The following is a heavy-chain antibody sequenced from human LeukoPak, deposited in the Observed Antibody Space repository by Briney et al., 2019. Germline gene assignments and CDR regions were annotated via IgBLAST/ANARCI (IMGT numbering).Heavy chain of an antibody. CDR2: INHSGST. CDR3: ARGQDDYGGDNKYNWFDP. V-gene: IGHV4-34*01. D-gene: IGHD4-23*01. CDR1: GGSFSGYY. J-gene: IGHJ5*02. Sequence: SETLSLTCAVYGGSFSGYYWSWIRQPPGKGLEWIGEINHSGSTNYNPSLKSRVTISVDTSKNQFSLKLSSMTAADTAVYYCARGQDDYGGDNKYNWFDPWGQGTLVTVSS.